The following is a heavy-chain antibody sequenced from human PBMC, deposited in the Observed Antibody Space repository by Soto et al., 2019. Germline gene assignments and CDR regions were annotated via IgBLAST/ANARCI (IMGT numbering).Heavy chain of an antibody. CDR2: ISWNSGSI. D-gene: IGHD6-13*01. CDR3: AKDISGISAAGGWFDP. V-gene: IGHV3-9*01. Sequence: EVQLVESGGGLVQPGRSLRLSCAASGFTFDDYAMHWVRQAPGKGLEWVAGISWNSGSIGYADSVKGRFTISRDNAKNSLYLQMNSLRAEYTALDYYAKDISGISAAGGWFDPWGQGTMVTVSS. J-gene: IGHJ5*02. CDR1: GFTFDDYA.